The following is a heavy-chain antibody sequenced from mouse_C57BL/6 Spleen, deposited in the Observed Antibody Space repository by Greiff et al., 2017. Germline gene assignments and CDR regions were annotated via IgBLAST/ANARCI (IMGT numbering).Heavy chain of an antibody. V-gene: IGHV10-1*01. Sequence: EVMLVESGGGLVQPKGSLKLSCAASGFSFNTYAMNWVRQAPGKGLEWVARIRSKSNNYATYYADSVKDRFTISRDDSESMLYLQMNNLKTEDTAMYYCVRHDYDVPMDYWGQGTSVTVSS. J-gene: IGHJ4*01. CDR1: GFSFNTYA. CDR3: VRHDYDVPMDY. CDR2: IRSKSNNYAT. D-gene: IGHD2-4*01.